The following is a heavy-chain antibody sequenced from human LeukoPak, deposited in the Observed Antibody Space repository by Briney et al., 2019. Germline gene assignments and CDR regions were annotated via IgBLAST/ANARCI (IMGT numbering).Heavy chain of an antibody. CDR2: IYTSGST. J-gene: IGHJ3*02. CDR1: GGSISSYY. CDR3: ARDAVTPGDDTFDM. Sequence: SETLSLTCTVSGGSISSYYWSWIRQPAGKGLEWIGRIYTSGSTNYNPSLKSRVTMSVDTSKNQFSLKLRSVTAADTAVYYCARDAVTPGDDTFDMWGQGTMVTVSS. D-gene: IGHD3-10*01. V-gene: IGHV4-4*07.